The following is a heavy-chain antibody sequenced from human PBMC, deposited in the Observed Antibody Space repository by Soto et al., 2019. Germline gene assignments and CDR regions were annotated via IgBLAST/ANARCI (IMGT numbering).Heavy chain of an antibody. J-gene: IGHJ4*02. CDR2: FDPEDGET. Sequence: ASVKVSCKVSGYTLTELSMHWVRQAPGKGLEWMGGFDPEDGETIYAQKFQGRVTMTEDTSTDTAYMELSSLRSEDTAVYYCATDDILTGYYPIPSFDYWGQGTLVTVSS. V-gene: IGHV1-24*01. CDR3: ATDDILTGYYPIPSFDY. D-gene: IGHD3-9*01. CDR1: GYTLTELS.